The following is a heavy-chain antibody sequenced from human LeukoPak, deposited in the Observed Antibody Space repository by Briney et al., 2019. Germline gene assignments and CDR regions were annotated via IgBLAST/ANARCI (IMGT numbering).Heavy chain of an antibody. Sequence: PSETLSLTCAVSGGSISSSNWWSWARQPPGKGLEWIGYIYYSGTTNYNPSLKSRVTISIDTSRNRFSLKLSSVTAADTAVYYRARGYYDSSGYYYVGYFDYWGQGTLVTVSS. CDR2: IYYSGTT. V-gene: IGHV4-4*02. J-gene: IGHJ4*02. D-gene: IGHD3-22*01. CDR1: GGSISSSNW. CDR3: ARGYYDSSGYYYVGYFDY.